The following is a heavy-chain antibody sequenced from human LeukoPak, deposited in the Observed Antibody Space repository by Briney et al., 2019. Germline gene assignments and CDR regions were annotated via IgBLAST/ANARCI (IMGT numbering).Heavy chain of an antibody. CDR3: ASPTHYYDSSGYYSN. CDR1: GGSISSSSYY. CDR2: IYYSGST. J-gene: IGHJ4*02. V-gene: IGHV4-39*01. D-gene: IGHD3-22*01. Sequence: PSETLSLTCTVSGGSISSSSYYWGWIRQPPGKGLEWIGSIYYSGSTYYNPSLKSRVTISVDTSKNQFSLKLSSVTAADTAVYYCASPTHYYDSSGYYSNWGQGTLVTVSS.